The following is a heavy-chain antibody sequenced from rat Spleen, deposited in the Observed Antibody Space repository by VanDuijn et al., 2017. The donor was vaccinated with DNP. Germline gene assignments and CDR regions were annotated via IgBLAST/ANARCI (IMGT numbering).Heavy chain of an antibody. CDR3: ARWTYYFDY. Sequence: EVQLQESGPGLVKPSQSLSLTCSVTGYSITTHYWGWIRKFPGNRMEWIGLISYSGRTSYSPSLKSRISITRDTSKNQFFLQLNSVTTEDTATYYCARWTYYFDYWGQGVMVTVSS. J-gene: IGHJ2*01. CDR2: ISYSGRT. V-gene: IGHV3-1*01. CDR1: GYSITTHY.